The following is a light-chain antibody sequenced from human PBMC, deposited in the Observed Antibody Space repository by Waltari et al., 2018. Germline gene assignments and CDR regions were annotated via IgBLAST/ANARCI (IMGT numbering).Light chain of an antibody. J-gene: IGKJ1*01. CDR1: EYIGDF. CDR3: QQTYGIPWT. V-gene: IGKV1-39*01. Sequence: DIQMTQSPSSLSASVGDRVTITCRASEYIGDFLSWFQQKPGKAPKLLVYGTSTLHSGIPSRFSGSVSGLDFTLTISSLQPDDFATYSYQQTYGIPWTFGQGTTVETK. CDR2: GTS.